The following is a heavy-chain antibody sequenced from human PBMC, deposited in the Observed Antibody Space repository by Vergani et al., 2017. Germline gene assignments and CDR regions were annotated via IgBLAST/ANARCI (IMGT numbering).Heavy chain of an antibody. D-gene: IGHD6-19*01. J-gene: IGHJ4*02. Sequence: QLQLQESGPGLVKPSETLSLTCTVSGASISSSSYYWGWIRQPPGKGLEWIGSIYYSGSTYYNPSLKSRVTISVDTSKNQFSRNLSSVTAADTAVYYCASXGVLHSSGWYVPAQVGYWGQGTLVTVSS. CDR3: ASXGVLHSSGWYVPAQVGY. CDR1: GASISSSSYY. CDR2: IYYSGST. V-gene: IGHV4-39*01.